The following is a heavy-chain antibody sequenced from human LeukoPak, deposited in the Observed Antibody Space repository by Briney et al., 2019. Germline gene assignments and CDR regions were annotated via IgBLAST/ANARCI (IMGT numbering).Heavy chain of an antibody. CDR2: IYYSGST. V-gene: IGHV4-59*01. CDR3: ARGEISKKDAFDI. J-gene: IGHJ3*02. Sequence: SSETLSLTCPVSGGSISSYYWSWIRQPPGKGLEWIGYIYYSGSTNYNPSLKSRVTISVDTSKNQFSLKLSSVTAADTAVYYCARGEISKKDAFDIWGQGTMVTVSS. D-gene: IGHD5-24*01. CDR1: GGSISSYY.